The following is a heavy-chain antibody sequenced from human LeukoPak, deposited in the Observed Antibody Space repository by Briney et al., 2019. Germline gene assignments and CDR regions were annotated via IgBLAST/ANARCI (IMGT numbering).Heavy chain of an antibody. CDR1: GGSISSYY. J-gene: IGHJ5*02. Sequence: SETLSLTCTVSGGSISSYYWSWIRQPPGKGLEWIGYIYTSGSTNYNPSLKSRVTMSVDTSKNQFSLKLSSVTAADTAVYYCARQVESEFDPWGQGTLVTVSS. CDR3: ARQVESEFDP. V-gene: IGHV4-59*08. CDR2: IYTSGST.